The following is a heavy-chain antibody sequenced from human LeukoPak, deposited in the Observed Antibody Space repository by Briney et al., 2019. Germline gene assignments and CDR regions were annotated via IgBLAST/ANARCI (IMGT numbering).Heavy chain of an antibody. CDR1: GSSISSSSYY. Sequence: PSETMSLTCTVSGSSISSSSYYWGWIRQPPVKGLEWIGRIYFSGSTYYNPSLKSRVTISVDTSKNQFSLKLSSVTAADTAVYYCARHSVVYSYESPYDYWGQGTLVTVSS. D-gene: IGHD5-18*01. CDR3: ARHSVVYSYESPYDY. J-gene: IGHJ4*02. V-gene: IGHV4-39*01. CDR2: IYFSGST.